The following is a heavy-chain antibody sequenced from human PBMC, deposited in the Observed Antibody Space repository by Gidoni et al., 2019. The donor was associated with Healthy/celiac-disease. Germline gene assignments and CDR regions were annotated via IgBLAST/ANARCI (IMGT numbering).Heavy chain of an antibody. Sequence: QVQLVESGGGVVQPGRSLRLSCAASGFTFSSYGMQWVRQAPGKGLEWVAVISYDGSNKYYADSVKGRFTISRDNSKNTLYLQMNSLRAEDTAVYYCAKDRTTGWLSDLFDYWGQGTLVTVSS. V-gene: IGHV3-30*18. CDR1: GFTFSSYG. CDR3: AKDRTTGWLSDLFDY. J-gene: IGHJ4*02. CDR2: ISYDGSNK. D-gene: IGHD3-22*01.